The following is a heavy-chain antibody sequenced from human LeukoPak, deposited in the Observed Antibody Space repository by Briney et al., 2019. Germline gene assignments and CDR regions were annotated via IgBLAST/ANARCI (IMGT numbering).Heavy chain of an antibody. V-gene: IGHV3-33*01. CDR3: ARDEYCSSTSCYNPTFDY. D-gene: IGHD2-2*01. J-gene: IGHJ4*02. CDR2: IWYDGSNK. CDR1: GFTFSSYG. Sequence: PGGSLRLSSAASGFTFSSYGMHWVRQAPGKGLEWVAVIWYDGSNKYYADSVKGRFTISRDNSKNTLYLQMNSLRAEDTAVYYCARDEYCSSTSCYNPTFDYWGQGTLVTVSS.